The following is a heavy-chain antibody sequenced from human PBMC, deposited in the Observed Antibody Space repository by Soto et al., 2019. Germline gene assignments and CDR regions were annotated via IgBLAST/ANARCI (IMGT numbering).Heavy chain of an antibody. CDR1: GGSISSGGYS. Sequence: QLQLQESGSGLVKPSQTLSLTCAVSGGSISSGGYSWSWIRQPPGKGLEWIGYIYHSGSTYYNPPLTSXAXIXXDRSKNQFSLKLSSVTAADTAVYYCARTESGTFDPWGQGTLVTVSS. CDR2: IYHSGST. J-gene: IGHJ5*02. V-gene: IGHV4-30-2*01. CDR3: ARTESGTFDP. D-gene: IGHD1-7*01.